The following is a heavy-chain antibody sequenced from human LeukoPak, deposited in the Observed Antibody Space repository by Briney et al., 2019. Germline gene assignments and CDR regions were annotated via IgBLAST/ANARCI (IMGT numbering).Heavy chain of an antibody. J-gene: IGHJ4*02. D-gene: IGHD2-21*02. V-gene: IGHV4-4*07. Sequence: SETLSLTCTVSGGSISSYYWSWIRQPAGKGLEWIGRIYTSGSTNYNPSLKSRVTMSVDTSKNQFSLKLSSVTAADTAVYYCARDFTCGGDCYRFGYWGQGTLVTVSS. CDR3: ARDFTCGGDCYRFGY. CDR2: IYTSGST. CDR1: GGSISSYY.